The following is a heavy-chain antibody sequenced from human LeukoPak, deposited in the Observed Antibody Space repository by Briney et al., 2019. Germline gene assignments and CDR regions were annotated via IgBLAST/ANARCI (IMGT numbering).Heavy chain of an antibody. CDR2: ISSSSSYI. Sequence: GGSLRLSCAASGFTFSSYSMNWVRQAPGKGLEWVSSISSSSSYIYYADSMKGRFTISRHNAKNSLYLQMNGLRAEDTAVYYCARGEWSSSPFDYWGQGTLVTVSS. V-gene: IGHV3-21*01. D-gene: IGHD6-6*01. J-gene: IGHJ4*02. CDR1: GFTFSSYS. CDR3: ARGEWSSSPFDY.